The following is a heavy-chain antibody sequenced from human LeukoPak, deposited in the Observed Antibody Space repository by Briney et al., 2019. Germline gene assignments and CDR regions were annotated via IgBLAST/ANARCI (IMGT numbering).Heavy chain of an antibody. CDR3: ARARTAMVNFDY. CDR2: IYYSGST. D-gene: IGHD5-18*01. CDR1: GGSISSYY. J-gene: IGHJ4*02. V-gene: IGHV4-59*01. Sequence: SETLSLTCTVSGGSISSYYWSWIRQPPGKGLEWIGYIYYSGSTNYNPSLKSRVTISVDTSKNQFSLKLSSVTAADTAVYYCARARTAMVNFDYWGQGTLVTVSS.